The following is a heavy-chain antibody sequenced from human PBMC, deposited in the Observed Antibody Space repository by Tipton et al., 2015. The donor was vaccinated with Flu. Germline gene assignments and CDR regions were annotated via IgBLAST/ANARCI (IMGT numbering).Heavy chain of an antibody. Sequence: TLSLTCSISNGSTNNHYWTWIRQPPGKGLEWIGYVYYLGTTNYNPSLKSRVTMSIDTSKNQFFLKFTSVTAADTVVYYCARQGSVWGRITFGLWGHGTMVTVSS. V-gene: IGHV4-59*08. J-gene: IGHJ3*01. CDR3: ARQGSVWGRITFGL. CDR2: VYYLGTT. D-gene: IGHD3-16*01. CDR1: NGSTNNHY.